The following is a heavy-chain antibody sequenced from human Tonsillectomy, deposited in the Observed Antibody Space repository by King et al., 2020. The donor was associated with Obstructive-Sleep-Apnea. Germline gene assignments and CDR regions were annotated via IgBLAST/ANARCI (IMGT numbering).Heavy chain of an antibody. CDR2: ISPYNGDT. D-gene: IGHD2-8*01. J-gene: IGHJ4*02. V-gene: IGHV1-18*04. CDR3: ARLVCTNGALYTHDY. Sequence: LLHSVAEVKKPGASVKVSCKASGYTLISYGFSWVRQAPGSGLEWIAWISPYNGDTAYAQSFRDRVTMTTDTSTRTAYMELRSLRSDDTAVYYCARLVCTNGALYTHDYWGQGTLVTVSS. CDR1: GYTLISYG.